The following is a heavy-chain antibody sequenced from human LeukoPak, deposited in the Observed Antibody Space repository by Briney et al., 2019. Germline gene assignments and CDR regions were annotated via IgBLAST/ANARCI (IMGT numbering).Heavy chain of an antibody. CDR3: ARPTRNYYYGMDV. Sequence: SETLSLTCAVSGGSISSSNWWSWVRQPPGKGLEWNGEVYHSGAINYNPSLKSRVTISVDKSENQLSLKLSSVTAADTAVYYCARPTRNYYYGMDVWGQGTTVTVSS. CDR1: GGSISSSNW. CDR2: VYHSGAI. J-gene: IGHJ6*02. V-gene: IGHV4-4*02.